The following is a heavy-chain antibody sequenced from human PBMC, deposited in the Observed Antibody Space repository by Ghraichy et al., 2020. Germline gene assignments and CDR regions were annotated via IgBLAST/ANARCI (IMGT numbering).Heavy chain of an antibody. J-gene: IGHJ6*02. CDR3: ARDLATLLRYFDWLSTSYYYYYGMDV. Sequence: ASVKVSCKAGGEHVRGHDMRWVREAPRQGLERMGWINPNSGGTNYAQKFQGRVTMTRDTSISTAYMELSRLRSDDTAVYYCARDLATLLRYFDWLSTSYYYYYGMDVWGQVTTVTVAS. V-gene: IGHV1-2*02. CDR1: GEHVRGHD. CDR2: INPNSGGT. D-gene: IGHD3-9*01.